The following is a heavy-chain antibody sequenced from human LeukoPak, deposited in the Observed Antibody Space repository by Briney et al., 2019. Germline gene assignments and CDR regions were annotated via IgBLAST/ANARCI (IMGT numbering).Heavy chain of an antibody. CDR3: ARTVSGDNDAFDI. CDR1: GYTFTGYY. D-gene: IGHD6-19*01. V-gene: IGHV1-2*06. Sequence: GASVKVSCKASGYTFTGYYMHWVRQAPGEGLEWMGRINPNSGGTNYAKKIQGRVTITRDTFISTAYMELSRLRSDDTAVYYCARTVSGDNDAFDIWGQGTMVTVSS. CDR2: INPNSGGT. J-gene: IGHJ3*02.